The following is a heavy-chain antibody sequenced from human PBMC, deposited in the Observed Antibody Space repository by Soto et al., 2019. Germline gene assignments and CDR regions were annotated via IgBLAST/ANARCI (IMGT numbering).Heavy chain of an antibody. J-gene: IGHJ4*02. CDR2: ISYDGSNK. Sequence: GGSLRLSCAASGFTFSSYGMHWVRQAPGKGLEWVAVISYDGSNKYYADSVKGRFTISRDNSKNTLYLQMNSLRAEGTAVYYCASIAVAGTAFDYWGQGTLVTVSS. D-gene: IGHD6-19*01. V-gene: IGHV3-30*03. CDR1: GFTFSSYG. CDR3: ASIAVAGTAFDY.